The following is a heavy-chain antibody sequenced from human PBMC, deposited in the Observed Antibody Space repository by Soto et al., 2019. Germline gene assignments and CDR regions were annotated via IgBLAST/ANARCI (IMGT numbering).Heavy chain of an antibody. CDR2: VHDTGTT. Sequence: QLQLQESGPGLVKPSETLSLTCAVSGGSVSSGGNYWGWIRQSPGKGLEWIGSVHDTGTTHYNPSLTSGVAICVATSKIQFFLHVLSVTASDTPVYYCARGLSSPAAAGVWGQGTLVTVSS. D-gene: IGHD6-6*01. CDR3: ARGLSSPAAAGV. CDR1: GGSVSSGGNY. V-gene: IGHV4-39*01. J-gene: IGHJ4*02.